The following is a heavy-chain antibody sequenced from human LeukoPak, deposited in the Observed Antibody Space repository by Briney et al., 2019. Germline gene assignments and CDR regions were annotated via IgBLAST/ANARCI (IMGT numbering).Heavy chain of an antibody. Sequence: ASVKVSCKASGYTFTSYGISWVRQAPGQGLEWMGWISAYNGNTNYAQKLQGRVTMTTDTSTSTAYMELRSLRSDDTAVYYCARTRAKGYYYDSSGYYPPFDYWGQGTLVTVSS. J-gene: IGHJ4*02. CDR3: ARTRAKGYYYDSSGYYPPFDY. D-gene: IGHD3-22*01. V-gene: IGHV1-18*01. CDR2: ISAYNGNT. CDR1: GYTFTSYG.